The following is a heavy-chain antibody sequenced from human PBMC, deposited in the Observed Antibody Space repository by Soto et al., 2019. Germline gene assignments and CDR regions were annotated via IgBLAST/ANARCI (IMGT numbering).Heavy chain of an antibody. CDR2: ISGSGKRT. CDR3: AKVPTGEMATVFQAFDI. V-gene: IGHV3-23*01. D-gene: IGHD4-4*01. J-gene: IGHJ3*02. Sequence: GGSLRLTCVASPFTFSSDPMPSVCRAACRVLLFVSAISGSGKRTYYADSAKGRFAVSRDNSMSTLYLQMNSLRDEDTAGYYCAKVPTGEMATVFQAFDIWGQGTRVTVSS. CDR1: PFTFSSDP.